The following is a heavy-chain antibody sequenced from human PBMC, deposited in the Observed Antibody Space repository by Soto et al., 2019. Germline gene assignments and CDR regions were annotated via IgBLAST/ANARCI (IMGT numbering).Heavy chain of an antibody. J-gene: IGHJ5*02. D-gene: IGHD3-16*01. CDR3: ARDLYSHGQGFVA. CDR1: GGSISSYY. Sequence: SETLSLTCTVSGGSISSYYWSWIRQLPGKGLEWIGYIYYTGRTYYNPSLESRLTISADTSKNQFSLKLSSVTAADTALYYFARDLYSHGQGFVAWGQGTQVTV. V-gene: IGHV4-59*06. CDR2: IYYTGRT.